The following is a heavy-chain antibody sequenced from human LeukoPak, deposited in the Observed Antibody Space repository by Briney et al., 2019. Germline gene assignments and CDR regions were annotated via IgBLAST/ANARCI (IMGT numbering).Heavy chain of an antibody. J-gene: IGHJ4*02. CDR3: ARATCSSTSCYIPYYFDY. V-gene: IGHV3-7*01. CDR2: IKQDGSEK. Sequence: GGSLRLSYVASGFTFSSYWMSWVRQAPGKGLEWVANIKQDGSEKYYVDSVKGRFTISRDNAKNSLYLQMNSLRAEDTAVYYCARATCSSTSCYIPYYFDYWGQGTLVTVSS. D-gene: IGHD2-2*02. CDR1: GFTFSSYW.